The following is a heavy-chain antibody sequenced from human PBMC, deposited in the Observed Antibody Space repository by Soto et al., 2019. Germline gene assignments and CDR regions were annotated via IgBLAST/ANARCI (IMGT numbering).Heavy chain of an antibody. V-gene: IGHV4-31*03. CDR1: GGSISSGGYY. D-gene: IGHD3-3*01. CDR3: ARVGFLEWLLPNWFDP. CDR2: IYYSGST. J-gene: IGHJ5*02. Sequence: QVQLQESGPGLVKPSQTLSLTCTVSGGSISSGGYYWSWIRQHPGKGLEWIGYIYYSGSTYYNPSLKSRVTISVDTSKNQFSLKLSSVPAADTAVYYCARVGFLEWLLPNWFDPWGQGTLVTVSS.